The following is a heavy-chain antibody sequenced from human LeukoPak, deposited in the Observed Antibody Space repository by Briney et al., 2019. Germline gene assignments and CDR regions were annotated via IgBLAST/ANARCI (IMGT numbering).Heavy chain of an antibody. D-gene: IGHD6-13*01. CDR2: INPNSGGA. CDR3: ARDAIAAAGTQLPYYYYYMDV. J-gene: IGHJ6*03. V-gene: IGHV1-2*02. CDR1: GYTFTGYY. Sequence: ASVKVSCKASGYTFTGYYMHWVRQAPGQGLEWMGWINPNSGGANYAQKFQGRVTMTRDTSISTAYMELSRLRSDDTAVYYCARDAIAAAGTQLPYYYYYMDVWGKGTTVTISS.